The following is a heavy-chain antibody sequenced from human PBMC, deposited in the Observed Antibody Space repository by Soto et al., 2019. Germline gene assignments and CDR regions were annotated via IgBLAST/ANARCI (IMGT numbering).Heavy chain of an antibody. D-gene: IGHD2-15*01. V-gene: IGHV3-33*01. CDR3: ARDSYCSGGSCYSYYYGMDV. Sequence: QVQLVESGGGVVQPGRSLRLSCAASGFTFSSYGMHWVRQAPGKGLEWVAVIWYDGSNKYYADSVKGRFTISRDNSKNTLYLQMNSLGAEDTAVYYCARDSYCSGGSCYSYYYGMDVWGQGTTVTVSS. J-gene: IGHJ6*02. CDR1: GFTFSSYG. CDR2: IWYDGSNK.